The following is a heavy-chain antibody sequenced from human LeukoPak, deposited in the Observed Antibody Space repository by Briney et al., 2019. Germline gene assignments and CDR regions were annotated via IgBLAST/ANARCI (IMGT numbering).Heavy chain of an antibody. CDR3: ARRPYGSGSYPDY. J-gene: IGHJ4*02. D-gene: IGHD3-10*01. CDR2: ISSSSSYI. CDR1: GFTFSSYA. V-gene: IGHV3-21*01. Sequence: GGSLRLSCAASGFTFSSYAMSWVRQAPGKGLEWVSSISSSSSYIYYADSAKGRFTISRDNAKNSLYLQMNSLRAEDTAVYYCARRPYGSGSYPDYWGQGTLVTVSS.